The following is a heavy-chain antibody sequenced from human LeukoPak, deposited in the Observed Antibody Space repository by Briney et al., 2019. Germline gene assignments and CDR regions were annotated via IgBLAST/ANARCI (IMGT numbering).Heavy chain of an antibody. Sequence: PSETLSLTCTVSGGSISSYYWSWIRQPPGKGLEWIGYIYYSGSTNYNPSLKSRVTISVDTSKNQFSLKLSSVTAADTAVYYCASTLGSRKRYYYYYMDVWGKGTTVTVSS. J-gene: IGHJ6*03. D-gene: IGHD3-16*01. CDR1: GGSISSYY. CDR2: IYYSGST. V-gene: IGHV4-59*12. CDR3: ASTLGSRKRYYYYYMDV.